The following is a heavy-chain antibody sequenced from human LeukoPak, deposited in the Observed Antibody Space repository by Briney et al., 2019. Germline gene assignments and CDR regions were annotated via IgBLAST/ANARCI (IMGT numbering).Heavy chain of an antibody. J-gene: IGHJ5*02. Sequence: PSETLSLTCTVSGGSISSSGYYWGWIRQPPGKGLEWIGSIYYSGSTYYNPSLKSRVTISVDTSKNQFSLKLNSVTAADTAVYYCARSWMVRGLSNWFDPWGQGTLVTVSS. CDR2: IYYSGST. CDR3: ARSWMVRGLSNWFDP. D-gene: IGHD3-10*01. V-gene: IGHV4-39*01. CDR1: GGSISSSGYY.